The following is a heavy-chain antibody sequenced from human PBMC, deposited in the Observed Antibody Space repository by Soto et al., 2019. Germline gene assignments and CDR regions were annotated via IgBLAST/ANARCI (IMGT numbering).Heavy chain of an antibody. D-gene: IGHD3-9*01. CDR2: INAGNGNT. J-gene: IGHJ6*03. Sequence: ASVKVSCKASGYTFTSYAMHWVRQAPGQRLEWMGWINAGNGNTKYSQKFQGRVTITTDTSASTAYMELSSLRSEDTAVYYCATTSSSYYDILTGRNYYYMDVWGKGTTVTVSS. CDR1: GYTFTSYA. V-gene: IGHV1-3*01. CDR3: ATTSSSYYDILTGRNYYYMDV.